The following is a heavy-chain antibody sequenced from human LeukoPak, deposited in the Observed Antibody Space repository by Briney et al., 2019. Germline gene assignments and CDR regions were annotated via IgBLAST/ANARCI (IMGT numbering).Heavy chain of an antibody. V-gene: IGHV4-31*03. CDR2: IYHSGST. CDR1: GGSISSGDYY. J-gene: IGHJ5*02. Sequence: SETLSLTCTVSGGSISSGDYYWSWIRQHPGKGLEWIGYIYHSGSTYYNPSLKSRVTISVDTSKNQFSLKLSSVTAADTAVHYCARVNYDILTGQGGWFDPWGQGTLVTVSS. CDR3: ARVNYDILTGQGGWFDP. D-gene: IGHD3-9*01.